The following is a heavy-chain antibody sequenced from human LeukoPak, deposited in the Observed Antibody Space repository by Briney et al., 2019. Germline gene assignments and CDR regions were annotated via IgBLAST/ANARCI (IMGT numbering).Heavy chain of an antibody. J-gene: IGHJ4*02. CDR2: IFYNGST. Sequence: PSETLSLTCTVSGGSISSYYWAWIRQPPGKGLECIGTIFYNGSTYYNPSLKSRVTISVDTSKNQFSLKLSSVTAADTAVYYCASVFSGSFWNSADYWGQGTLVTVSS. CDR1: GGSISSYY. D-gene: IGHD1-26*01. CDR3: ASVFSGSFWNSADY. V-gene: IGHV4-39*01.